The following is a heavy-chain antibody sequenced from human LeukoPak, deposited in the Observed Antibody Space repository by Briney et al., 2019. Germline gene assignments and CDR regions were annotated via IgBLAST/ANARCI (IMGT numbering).Heavy chain of an antibody. J-gene: IGHJ6*03. CDR2: ISSSGSTI. V-gene: IGHV3-48*03. D-gene: IGHD3-10*01. CDR3: ARETYGEDYMDV. CDR1: GFTFSSYE. Sequence: GGSLRLSCAASGFTFSSYEMNWVRQAPGKGLEWVSYISSSGSTIYYADSVKGRFTISRDNAKNSLYLQMNSLRAEDTAVYYCARETYGEDYMDVWGKGTTVTVSS.